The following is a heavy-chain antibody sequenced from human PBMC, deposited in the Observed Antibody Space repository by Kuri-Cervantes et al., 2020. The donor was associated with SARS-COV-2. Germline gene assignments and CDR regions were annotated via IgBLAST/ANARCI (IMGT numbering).Heavy chain of an antibody. CDR3: ATGLVDARSPLPSHYYGLSV. CDR2: FDPEDGER. CDR1: GYTLTELS. J-gene: IGHJ6*02. D-gene: IGHD2-8*01. V-gene: IGHV1-24*01. Sequence: ASVKVSCKISGYTLTELSIYWVRLAPGKGLEWMGGFDPEDGERVSAQKFQGRVTMTEDTSSDTAYLELRSLRSDDTAVYYCATGLVDARSPLPSHYYGLSVWGQGTMVTVSS.